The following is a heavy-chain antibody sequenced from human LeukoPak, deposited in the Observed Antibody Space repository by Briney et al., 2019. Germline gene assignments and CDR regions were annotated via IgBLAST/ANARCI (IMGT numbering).Heavy chain of an antibody. J-gene: IGHJ4*02. CDR2: FIPIFGTA. Sequence: GASVKVSCKASGGTFSSYAISWVRQAPGQGLEWMGGFIPIFGTANYAQKFQGRVTITADESTSTAYMELSSLRSEDTAVYYCARATYSSGWFHLQYFDYWGQGTLVTVSS. V-gene: IGHV1-69*13. CDR3: ARATYSSGWFHLQYFDY. CDR1: GGTFSSYA. D-gene: IGHD6-19*01.